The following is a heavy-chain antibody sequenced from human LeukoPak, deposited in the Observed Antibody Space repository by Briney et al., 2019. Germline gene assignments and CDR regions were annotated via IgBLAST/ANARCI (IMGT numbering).Heavy chain of an antibody. CDR1: GFAFSSYA. CDR3: AKGVAVLFGTSWFFDS. Sequence: GGSLRLSCAASGFAFSSYAMSWVRQARGKGLEWVAGISDSGTTTYYADSVKGRFTISRDNSNNAVHLQMTGLKADDTAVYFCAKGVAVLFGTSWFFDSWGQGALVAVSS. CDR2: ISDSGTTT. J-gene: IGHJ4*02. V-gene: IGHV3-23*01. D-gene: IGHD2-2*01.